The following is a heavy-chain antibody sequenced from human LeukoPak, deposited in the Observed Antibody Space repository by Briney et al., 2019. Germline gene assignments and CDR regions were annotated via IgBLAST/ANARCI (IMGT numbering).Heavy chain of an antibody. J-gene: IGHJ5*02. Sequence: ASVKVSCKASGYIFSNYGINWVRQAPGQGLEWLAWISPYNGKTKYEQNLQGRVTVTTDTSTSTAYMELRSLRSDDTAVYYCARVVVAAGFDPWGQGTLVTVSS. CDR1: GYIFSNYG. CDR3: ARVVVAAGFDP. D-gene: IGHD2-2*01. V-gene: IGHV1-18*01. CDR2: ISPYNGKT.